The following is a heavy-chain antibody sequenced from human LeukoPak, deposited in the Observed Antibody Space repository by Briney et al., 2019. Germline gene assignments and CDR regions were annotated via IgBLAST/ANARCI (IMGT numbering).Heavy chain of an antibody. Sequence: GGPLRLSCAASGFTFSSYGMHWVRQAPGKGLEWVAFIRYDGSNKYYADSVKGRFTISRDNSKNTLYLQMNSLRAEDTAVYYCAKDHESDGYPCLDHWGLGTLVAVSS. CDR3: AKDHESDGYPCLDH. D-gene: IGHD3-22*01. V-gene: IGHV3-30*02. J-gene: IGHJ4*02. CDR1: GFTFSSYG. CDR2: IRYDGSNK.